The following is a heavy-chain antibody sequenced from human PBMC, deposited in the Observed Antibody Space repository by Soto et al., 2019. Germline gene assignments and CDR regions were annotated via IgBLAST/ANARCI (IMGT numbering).Heavy chain of an antibody. Sequence: EVQVLESGGGLLQPGGSLRLSCAASGFTFHDYSMAWVRQAPGQGLEWVSVIPAGIPTYYADSVKDRFTMSRDNSKNAIYLQMNSRRAEDTAVYYCARSQGYFDYWGQGTLVTVSS. CDR2: IPAGIPT. J-gene: IGHJ4*02. CDR1: GFTFHDYS. V-gene: IGHV3-23*01. CDR3: ARSQGYFDY.